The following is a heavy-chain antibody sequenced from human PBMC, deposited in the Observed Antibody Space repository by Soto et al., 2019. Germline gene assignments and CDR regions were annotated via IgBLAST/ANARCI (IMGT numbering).Heavy chain of an antibody. J-gene: IGHJ4*02. V-gene: IGHV3-23*01. Sequence: GGSLRLSCASSVFTFISYAMSWVRQAPGKGLEWVSAISGSGGSTYYADSVKGRFTISRDNSKNTLYLQMNSLRAEDTAVYYCAKDQRSKAKYYFDYWGQGTLVTVSS. CDR1: VFTFISYA. CDR2: ISGSGGST. CDR3: AKDQRSKAKYYFDY.